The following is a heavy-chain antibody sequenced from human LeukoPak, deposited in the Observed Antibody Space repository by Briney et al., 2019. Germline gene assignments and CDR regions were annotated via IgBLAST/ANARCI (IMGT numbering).Heavy chain of an antibody. CDR1: GFTVSSNY. Sequence: GGSLRLSCAASGFTVSSNYMSWVRQAPGKGLEWVSVIYSGGSTYYADSVKGRFTISRDNSKNTLYLQMNSLRAEDTAVYYCAREAGLRLGELSFLDYYYGMDVWGKGTTVTVSS. J-gene: IGHJ6*04. D-gene: IGHD3-16*02. V-gene: IGHV3-53*01. CDR2: IYSGGST. CDR3: AREAGLRLGELSFLDYYYGMDV.